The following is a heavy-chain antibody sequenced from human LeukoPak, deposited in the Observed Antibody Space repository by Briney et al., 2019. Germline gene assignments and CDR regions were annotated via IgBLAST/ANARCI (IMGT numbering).Heavy chain of an antibody. CDR3: ASRSGYGEKGLALDY. CDR1: GYTFTGYY. CDR2: INPNSGGT. J-gene: IGHJ4*02. D-gene: IGHD5-12*01. V-gene: IGHV1-2*02. Sequence: GASVKVSCKASGYTFTGYYMHWVRQAPGQGLEWMGWINPNSGGTNYAQKFQGRVTMTRDTSISTAYMELSRLRSDDTAVYYCASRSGYGEKGLALDYWGQGTLVTVSS.